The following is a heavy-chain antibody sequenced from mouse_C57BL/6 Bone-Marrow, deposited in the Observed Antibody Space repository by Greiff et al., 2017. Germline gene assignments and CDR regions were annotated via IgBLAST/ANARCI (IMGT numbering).Heavy chain of an antibody. V-gene: IGHV5-6*01. CDR1: GFTFSSYG. D-gene: IGHD1-1*01. CDR3: AGGSILYYYAMDY. CDR2: ISSGGSYT. J-gene: IGHJ4*01. Sequence: EVKLVESGGDLVKPGGSLKLSCAASGFTFSSYGMSWVRQTPDKRLEWVATISSGGSYTYYPDSVKGRFTISRDNAKNTLYLQMSSRKSEDTAMYYCAGGSILYYYAMDYWGQGTSVTVSS.